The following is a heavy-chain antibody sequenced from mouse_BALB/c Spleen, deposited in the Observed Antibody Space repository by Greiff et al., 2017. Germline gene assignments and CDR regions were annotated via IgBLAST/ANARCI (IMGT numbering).Heavy chain of an antibody. J-gene: IGHJ3*01. CDR3: ARGALLLRLRDWFDY. D-gene: IGHD1-2*01. CDR2: ISSGSSTI. V-gene: IGHV5-17*02. Sequence: EVQVVESGGGLVQPGGSRKLSCAASGFTFSSFGMHWVRQAPEKGLEWVAYISSGSSTIYYADTVKGRFTISRDNPKNTLFLQMTSLRSEDTAMYYCARGALLLRLRDWFDYWGQGTLVTVSA. CDR1: GFTFSSFG.